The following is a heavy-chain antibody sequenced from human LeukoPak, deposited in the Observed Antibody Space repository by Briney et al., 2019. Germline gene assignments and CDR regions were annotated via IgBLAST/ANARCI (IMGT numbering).Heavy chain of an antibody. CDR2: IKEDGREK. J-gene: IGHJ5*02. D-gene: IGHD2/OR15-2a*01. CDR3: ARDQYGPFDP. CDR1: VSISNYC. V-gene: IGHV3-7*01. Sequence: PGGSLRLSCEASVSISNYCMSWVRQAPGKGLEWVANIKEDGREKYYVDSVKGRFTISRDNAKNSVYPQMTSLRVEDTAVYYCARDQYGPFDPWGQGTLVTVSS.